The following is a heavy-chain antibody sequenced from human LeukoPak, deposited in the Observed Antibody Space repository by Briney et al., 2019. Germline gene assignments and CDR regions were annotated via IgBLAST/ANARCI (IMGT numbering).Heavy chain of an antibody. Sequence: GGSLRLSCAASGFTFSDYYMSWIRQAPGKGLEWVSYISSSGSTIYYADSVKGRFTISRDNAKNSLYLQMNSLRAEDTAVYYCARDNSGGDSSSWYVQKATYYMDVWGKGTTVTVSS. D-gene: IGHD6-13*01. CDR1: GFTFSDYY. CDR2: ISSSGSTI. J-gene: IGHJ6*03. V-gene: IGHV3-11*01. CDR3: ARDNSGGDSSSWYVQKATYYMDV.